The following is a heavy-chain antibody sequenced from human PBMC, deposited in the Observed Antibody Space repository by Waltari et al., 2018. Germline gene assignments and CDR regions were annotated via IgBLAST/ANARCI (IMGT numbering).Heavy chain of an antibody. CDR3: ARGFYGGNPPDDAFDI. Sequence: QVQLQQWGAGLLKPSETLSLTCAVYGGSFSGYYWSWIRQPHGKGLEWIGESNHSGSTNDNPSLKSRVTIAVDTSKNQFSLKLSSVTAADTAVYYCARGFYGGNPPDDAFDIWGQGTMVTVSS. V-gene: IGHV4-34*01. CDR2: SNHSGST. D-gene: IGHD4-17*01. CDR1: GGSFSGYY. J-gene: IGHJ3*02.